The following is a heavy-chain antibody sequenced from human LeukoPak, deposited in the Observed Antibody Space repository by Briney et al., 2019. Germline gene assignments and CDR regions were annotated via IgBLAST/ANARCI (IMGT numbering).Heavy chain of an antibody. CDR2: TYSGGST. J-gene: IGHJ4*02. V-gene: IGHV3-53*01. CDR3: ARDTKN. Sequence: GGSLRLSCAASGFTVGTNYMSWVRQAPGKGLEWVSITYSGGSTYYADSVKGRLTISRDNSKNTLYLQMNSLRAEDTAIYYCARDTKNWGQGTLVTVSS. CDR1: GFTVGTNY. D-gene: IGHD1-1*01.